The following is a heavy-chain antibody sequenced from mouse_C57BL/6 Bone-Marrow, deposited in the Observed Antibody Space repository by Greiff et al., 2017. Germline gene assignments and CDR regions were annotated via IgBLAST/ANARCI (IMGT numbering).Heavy chain of an antibody. J-gene: IGHJ4*01. CDR2: IYPRSGNT. CDR3: AREGLLRIIYYYAMDY. V-gene: IGHV1-81*01. D-gene: IGHD1-1*01. Sequence: VKLMESGAELARPGASVKLSCKASGYTFTSYGISWVKQRTGQGLEWIGEIYPRSGNTYYNEKFKGKATLTADKSSSTAYMELRSLTSEDSAFYFCAREGLLRIIYYYAMDYWGQGTSVTVSS. CDR1: GYTFTSYG.